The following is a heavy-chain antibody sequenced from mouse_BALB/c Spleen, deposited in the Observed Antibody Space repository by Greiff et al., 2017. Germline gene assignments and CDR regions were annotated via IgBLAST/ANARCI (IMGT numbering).Heavy chain of an antibody. J-gene: IGHJ2*01. V-gene: IGHV2-2*02. D-gene: IGHD2-1*01. Sequence: VQVVESGPGLVQPSQSLSITCTVSGFSLTSYCVHWVRQSPGKGLAWLGVIWSGGSTYYTAAFISRLSISKDNFKSQVFFKMNSLQANDTAIYYWARKNYGNYIDYWGQGTTLTGSS. CDR3: ARKNYGNYIDY. CDR2: IWSGGST. CDR1: GFSLTSYC.